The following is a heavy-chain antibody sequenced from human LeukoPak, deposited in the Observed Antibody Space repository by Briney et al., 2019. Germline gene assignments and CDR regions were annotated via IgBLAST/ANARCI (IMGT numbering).Heavy chain of an antibody. Sequence: GGSLRLSCAASGFTFSSHAMGWVRQAPGKGLEWVSAISGSGGSTYYADSVKGRFTISRDNSKNTLYLQMNSLRAEDTAVYYCAKDQTMIVVVPYFDYWGQGTLVTVSS. J-gene: IGHJ4*02. CDR2: ISGSGGST. CDR3: AKDQTMIVVVPYFDY. CDR1: GFTFSSHA. D-gene: IGHD3-22*01. V-gene: IGHV3-23*01.